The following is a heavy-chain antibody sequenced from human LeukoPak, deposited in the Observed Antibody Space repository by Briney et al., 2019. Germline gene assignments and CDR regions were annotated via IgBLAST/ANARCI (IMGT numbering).Heavy chain of an antibody. V-gene: IGHV4-4*07. CDR2: IYTSGST. Sequence: SETLSLTCTVSGGSISTYYYSWLRQPAGKGLEWIGRIYTSGSTNYNPSLKSRVTMSVDTSKNQFSLKLNSVTAADTAVYYCARHNYYDSSGYYAFDHWGQGTLVTVSS. D-gene: IGHD3-22*01. CDR3: ARHNYYDSSGYYAFDH. CDR1: GGSISTYY. J-gene: IGHJ4*02.